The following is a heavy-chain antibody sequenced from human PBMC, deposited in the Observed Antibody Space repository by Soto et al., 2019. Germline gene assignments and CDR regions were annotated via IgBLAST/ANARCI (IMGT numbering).Heavy chain of an antibody. V-gene: IGHV1-18*04. J-gene: IGHJ6*02. CDR1: CYTFPSYG. CDR3: AREGGAAAGTPYYYYGMDV. D-gene: IGHD6-13*01. CDR2: ISAYNGNT. Sequence: ASVQVSCKDSCYTFPSYGISWVRQAPGQVLEWMGWISAYNGNTNYAQKLQGRVTMTTDTSTSTAYMELRSLRSDDTAVYYCAREGGAAAGTPYYYYGMDVWGQGTKVTVSS.